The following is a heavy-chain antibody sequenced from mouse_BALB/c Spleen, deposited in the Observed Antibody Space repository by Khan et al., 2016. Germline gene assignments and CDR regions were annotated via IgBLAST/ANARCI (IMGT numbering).Heavy chain of an antibody. V-gene: IGHV5-6*01. J-gene: IGHJ2*01. CDR2: ISSGGSYT. Sequence: EVELVESGGDLVKPGGSLKLSCAASGFTFSSYGMSWVRQTPDKRLEWVATISSGGSYTYYPDSVKGRFTISRDNAKNTLYLQMSSLKSEDTAMXDCARLVTGTGVDYWGQGTTLTVYS. CDR3: ARLVTGTGVDY. D-gene: IGHD4-1*01. CDR1: GFTFSSYG.